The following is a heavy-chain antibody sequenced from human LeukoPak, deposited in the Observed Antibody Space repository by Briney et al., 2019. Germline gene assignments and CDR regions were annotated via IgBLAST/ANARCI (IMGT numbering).Heavy chain of an antibody. D-gene: IGHD2-2*01. Sequence: SVKVSCKASGGTFSSYAISWVRQAPGQGLEWMGGIIPIFGTANYAQKFQGRVTITADESTSTAYMELSSPRSEDTAVYYCARNGCSSTSCYVEYWSQGTLVTVSS. CDR2: IIPIFGTA. CDR1: GGTFSSYA. J-gene: IGHJ4*02. CDR3: ARNGCSSTSCYVEY. V-gene: IGHV1-69*13.